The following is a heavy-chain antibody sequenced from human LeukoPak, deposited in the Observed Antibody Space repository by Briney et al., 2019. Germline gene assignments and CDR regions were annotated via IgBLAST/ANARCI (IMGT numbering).Heavy chain of an antibody. D-gene: IGHD6-19*01. Sequence: GGSLRLSCAASGFTFSSYAMSWVRQAPGRGLEWVSSISGSGGSTYYADSVKGRFTISRDNSRNTLYLQMSSLRAEDTAVYYCAKSHGVAVAGTYSTYYFDYWGQGTLVTVSS. J-gene: IGHJ4*02. CDR3: AKSHGVAVAGTYSTYYFDY. CDR1: GFTFSSYA. V-gene: IGHV3-23*01. CDR2: ISGSGGST.